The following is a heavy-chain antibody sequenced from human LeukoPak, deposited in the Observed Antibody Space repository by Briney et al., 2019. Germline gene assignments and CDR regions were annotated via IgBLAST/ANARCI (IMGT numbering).Heavy chain of an antibody. V-gene: IGHV3-23*01. D-gene: IGHD4-11*01. CDR2: TSSSDAGT. J-gene: IGHJ5*02. CDR3: VRGVTTERYNWSDP. Sequence: GGSLRLSCAASGFTLSTYAMSWVRQTPGKGLEWVAATSSSDAGTYHADSVRGRFTISRDNSKNTLYMQMNSLRAEDTAVYYCVRGVTTERYNWSDPWGQGTLVTVSS. CDR1: GFTLSTYA.